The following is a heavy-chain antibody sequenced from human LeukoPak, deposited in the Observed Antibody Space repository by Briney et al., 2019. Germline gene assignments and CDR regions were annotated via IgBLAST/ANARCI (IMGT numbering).Heavy chain of an antibody. Sequence: PGGSLRLSCAASGFTFSSYAMSWVRQSPGKGLEWVSAISGSGVSTYYADSVKGRFTISRDNSKNTLYLQMNSLRAEDTAVYYCAKRGTGYSYGYGTDYWGQGTLVTVSS. CDR1: GFTFSSYA. CDR3: AKRGTGYSYGYGTDY. D-gene: IGHD5-18*01. J-gene: IGHJ4*02. CDR2: ISGSGVST. V-gene: IGHV3-23*01.